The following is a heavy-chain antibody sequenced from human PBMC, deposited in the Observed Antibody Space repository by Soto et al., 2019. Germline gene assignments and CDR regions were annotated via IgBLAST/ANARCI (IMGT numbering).Heavy chain of an antibody. V-gene: IGHV1-18*01. D-gene: IGHD2-2*01. Sequence: ASVKVSCKASGYTFTSYGISWVRQAPGQGLEWMGWISPYNRDTNYAQKLQGRLTLTTNTATSTPYMELRSLRSEDTAVYYCARGLGVVVPAASQTSGAYYFDYWGQGTLVTVSS. CDR2: ISPYNRDT. CDR3: ARGLGVVVPAASQTSGAYYFDY. J-gene: IGHJ4*02. CDR1: GYTFTSYG.